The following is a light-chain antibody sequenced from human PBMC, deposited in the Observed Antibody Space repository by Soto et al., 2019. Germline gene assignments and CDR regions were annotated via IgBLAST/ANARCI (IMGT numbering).Light chain of an antibody. CDR2: QDT. Sequence: SYELTQPPSVSVSPGQTASITCSGHKVGDKYACWYQQKPGQSPVLVIYQDTKRPSGIPERFSGSNSGNTATLTISGTQAMDEADYYCQAWVSSTVVFGGGTKLTVL. V-gene: IGLV3-1*01. CDR1: KVGDKY. CDR3: QAWVSSTVV. J-gene: IGLJ2*01.